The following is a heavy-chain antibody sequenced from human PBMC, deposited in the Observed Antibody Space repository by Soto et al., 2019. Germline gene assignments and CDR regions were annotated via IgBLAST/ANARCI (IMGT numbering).Heavy chain of an antibody. CDR1: GGSISDYY. V-gene: IGHV4-59*01. CDR3: ARKVRGSVQFFDY. CDR2: IYSSGGT. Sequence: PSETLSLTCTVSGGSISDYYGSWIRQPPGKGLEWIGYIYSSGGTNYNPSLKSRVTMSVGTSENQFSLKLSSVTAADTAVYYCARKVRGSVQFFDYWGQGTRVSVSS. D-gene: IGHD1-1*01. J-gene: IGHJ4*02.